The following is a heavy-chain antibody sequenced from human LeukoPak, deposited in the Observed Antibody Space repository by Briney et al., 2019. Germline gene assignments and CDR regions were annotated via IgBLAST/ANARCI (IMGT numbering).Heavy chain of an antibody. CDR2: ISGSSSAI. CDR1: GFTFSTYG. V-gene: IGHV3-48*01. J-gene: IGHJ4*02. Sequence: GGSLRLSCAASGFTFSTYGMNWVRQAPGKGLEWVSYISGSSSAINYADSVKGRFTISRDNAKNSLYLQMNSLRARDTAVYYCATYSGYDRIFDYWGQGTLVTVSS. D-gene: IGHD5-12*01. CDR3: ATYSGYDRIFDY.